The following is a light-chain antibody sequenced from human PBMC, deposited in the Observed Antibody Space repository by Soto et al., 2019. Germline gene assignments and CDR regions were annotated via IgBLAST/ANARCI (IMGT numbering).Light chain of an antibody. Sequence: AIRMTQSPSSISASTGDRVTITCRASPGVSSYLAWYQQKPGKAPKLLIYAASTLQSGVPSRFSGSGSGTDFTLTINCLQSEDFATYYCQQYYSYPRTFGQGTRVEIK. J-gene: IGKJ1*01. CDR1: PGVSSY. V-gene: IGKV1-8*01. CDR3: QQYYSYPRT. CDR2: AAS.